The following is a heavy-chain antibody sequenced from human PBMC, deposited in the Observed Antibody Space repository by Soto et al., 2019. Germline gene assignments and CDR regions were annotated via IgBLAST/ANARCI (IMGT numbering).Heavy chain of an antibody. V-gene: IGHV4-59*01. Sequence: SETLSLTCTVSGGSISSYYWSWIRQPPGKGLAWIGYIYYSRSTNYNPSLKSRVTISVDTSKSQFSLKLSSVTAADTAVYYCARDRMDPYYYDSSGYEINYYYYGMDVWGQGTTVTVSS. CDR2: IYYSRST. CDR1: GGSISSYY. J-gene: IGHJ6*02. CDR3: ARDRMDPYYYDSSGYEINYYYYGMDV. D-gene: IGHD3-22*01.